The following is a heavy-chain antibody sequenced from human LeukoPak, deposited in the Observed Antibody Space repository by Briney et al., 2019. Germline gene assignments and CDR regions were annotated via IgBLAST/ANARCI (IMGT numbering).Heavy chain of an antibody. D-gene: IGHD3-10*01. CDR3: AKERGTYSESFDC. Sequence: GGSLRLSCAASGFTFSSYSMNWVRQAPGKGLEWVSSISSSSSYIYYADSVKGRFTISRDNAKNSLYLQMNSLRAEDTAVYYCAKERGTYSESFDCWGQGTLVTVSS. CDR2: ISSSSSYI. CDR1: GFTFSSYS. V-gene: IGHV3-21*01. J-gene: IGHJ4*02.